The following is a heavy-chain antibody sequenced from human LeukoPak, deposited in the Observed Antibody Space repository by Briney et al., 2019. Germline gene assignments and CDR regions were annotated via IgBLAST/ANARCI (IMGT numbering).Heavy chain of an antibody. V-gene: IGHV3-48*04. CDR3: ARLAAAGTKDYYYYMDV. CDR1: GFIFSSYW. J-gene: IGHJ6*03. CDR2: ISSSGSTI. Sequence: GGSLRLSCAASGFIFSSYWMSWVRQAPGKGLEWVSYISSSGSTIYYADSVKGRFTISRDNAKNSLYLQMNSLRAEDTAVYYCARLAAAGTKDYYYYMDVWGKGTTVTISS. D-gene: IGHD6-13*01.